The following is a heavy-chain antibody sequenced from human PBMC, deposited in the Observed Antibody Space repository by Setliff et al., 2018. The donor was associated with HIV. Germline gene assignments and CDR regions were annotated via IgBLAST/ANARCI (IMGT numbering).Heavy chain of an antibody. J-gene: IGHJ3*02. CDR2: ISAYNGNT. CDR1: GYTFTSYG. V-gene: IGHV1-18*01. Sequence: SCKASGYTFTSYGISWVRQAPGQGLEWMGWISAYNGNTDSAQKFQGRVTMTTDTSTSTAYTELRSLKSDDTAVYYCARGRFHIVVVTAMNAFDIWGQGTKVTVSS. D-gene: IGHD2-21*02. CDR3: ARGRFHIVVVTAMNAFDI.